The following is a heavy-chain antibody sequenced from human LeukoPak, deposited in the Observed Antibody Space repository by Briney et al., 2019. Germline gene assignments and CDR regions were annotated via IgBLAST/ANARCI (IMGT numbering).Heavy chain of an antibody. CDR1: GYTFTSYG. J-gene: IGHJ4*02. CDR3: ARVLDIVATIRIGFDY. CDR2: ISAYNGNT. Sequence: GASVKVSCKASGYTFTSYGINWVRQAPGQGLEWMGWISAYNGNTNYAQKLQGRVTMTTDTSTSTAYMELRSLRSDDTAVYYCARVLDIVATIRIGFDYWGQGTLVTVSS. V-gene: IGHV1-18*01. D-gene: IGHD5-12*01.